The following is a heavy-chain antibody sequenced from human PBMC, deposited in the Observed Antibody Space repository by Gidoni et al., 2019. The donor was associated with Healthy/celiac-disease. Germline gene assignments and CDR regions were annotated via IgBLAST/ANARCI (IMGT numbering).Heavy chain of an antibody. Sequence: EVQLVESGGGLVQPGRSLRLSCAASGFTFDDYAMHWVRQGPGKGLEWVSGISWNSGSIGYADSVKGRFTISRDNAKNSLYLQRNSLRAEDTALYYCAKDVYDSSGYSMWGIVDWGQGTLVTVSS. CDR1: GFTFDDYA. J-gene: IGHJ4*02. D-gene: IGHD3-22*01. CDR3: AKDVYDSSGYSMWGIVD. CDR2: ISWNSGSI. V-gene: IGHV3-9*01.